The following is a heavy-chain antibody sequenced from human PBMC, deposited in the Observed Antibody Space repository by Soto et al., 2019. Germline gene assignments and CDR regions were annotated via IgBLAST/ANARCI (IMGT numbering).Heavy chain of an antibody. CDR3: AGMRAYYDFWSGYYTGSGYYYGMDV. Sequence: PSETLSLTCTVSGGSVSSGSYYWSWIRQPPGKGLEWIGYIYYSGSTNYNPSLKSRVTISVDTSKNQSSLKLSSVTAADTAVYYCAGMRAYYDFWSGYYTGSGYYYGMDVWGQGTTVTVSS. J-gene: IGHJ6*02. CDR2: IYYSGST. D-gene: IGHD3-3*01. V-gene: IGHV4-61*01. CDR1: GGSVSSGSYY.